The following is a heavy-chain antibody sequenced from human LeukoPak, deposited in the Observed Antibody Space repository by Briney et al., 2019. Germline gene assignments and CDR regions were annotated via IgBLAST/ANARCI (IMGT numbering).Heavy chain of an antibody. CDR1: GFTISSYA. Sequence: PGGSLRLSCAASGFTISSYAMHWVRQAPGKGLEWVAVISYDGSNKYYADSVKGRFTISRDNSKNTLYLQMNSLRAEDTAVYYCAREPSIAAAGKRLDYWGQGTLVTVSS. V-gene: IGHV3-30-3*01. J-gene: IGHJ4*02. CDR3: AREPSIAAAGKRLDY. D-gene: IGHD6-13*01. CDR2: ISYDGSNK.